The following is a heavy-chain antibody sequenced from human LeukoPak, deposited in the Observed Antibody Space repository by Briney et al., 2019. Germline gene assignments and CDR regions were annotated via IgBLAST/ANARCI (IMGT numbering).Heavy chain of an antibody. D-gene: IGHD3-3*01. CDR3: ARGYYDFWSGYYPYYYYYGMDV. CDR1: GGSISSYY. V-gene: IGHV4-59*01. J-gene: IGHJ6*02. Sequence: SETLSLTCTVSGGSISSYYWSWIRQPPGKGLEWIGYIYYSGSTNYNPSLKSRVTISVDTSKNQFSLKLSSVTAADTAVYYCARGYYDFWSGYYPYYYYYGMDVWGQGITVTVSS. CDR2: IYYSGST.